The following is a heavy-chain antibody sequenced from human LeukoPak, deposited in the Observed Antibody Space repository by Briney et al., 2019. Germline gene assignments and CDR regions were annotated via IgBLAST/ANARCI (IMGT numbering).Heavy chain of an antibody. CDR2: IIPIFGTA. CDR3: ARDHPLKYDILTGYEDAFDI. V-gene: IGHV1-69*13. CDR1: GGTFSSYA. Sequence: GASVKVSCKASGGTFSSYAISWVRQAPGQGLEWMGGIIPIFGTANYAQKFQGRVTITADESTSTAYMELRSLRSDDTAVYYCARDHPLKYDILTGYEDAFDIWGQGTMVTVSS. D-gene: IGHD3-9*01. J-gene: IGHJ3*02.